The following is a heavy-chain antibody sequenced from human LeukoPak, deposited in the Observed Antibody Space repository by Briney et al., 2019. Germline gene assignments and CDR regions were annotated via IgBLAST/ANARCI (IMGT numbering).Heavy chain of an antibody. V-gene: IGHV1-18*01. D-gene: IGHD6-13*01. CDR1: GYTFTSYG. CDR2: ISAYNGNT. J-gene: IGHJ3*02. Sequence: ASVKVSCKASGYTFTSYGISWVRQAPGQGLEWMGWISAYNGNTNYAQKLQGRVTMTTDTSTSTAYMEVRSLRSDDTAVYYCATEPYSSSWYGAFDIWGQGTMVTVSS. CDR3: ATEPYSSSWYGAFDI.